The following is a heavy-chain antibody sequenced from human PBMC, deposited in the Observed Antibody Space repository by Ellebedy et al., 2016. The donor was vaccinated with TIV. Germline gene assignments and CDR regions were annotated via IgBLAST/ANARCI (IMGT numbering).Heavy chain of an antibody. Sequence: SETLSLTCTVPGGSISSYYWSWIRQPPGKGLEWIGHIYYSGSTNYNPSLKSRVTISVDTSKNQFSLRLSSVTAADTAVYYCARWFGELLYVRWFDPWGQGTLVTVSS. CDR1: GGSISSYY. D-gene: IGHD3-10*01. CDR3: ARWFGELLYVRWFDP. CDR2: IYYSGST. V-gene: IGHV4-59*08. J-gene: IGHJ5*02.